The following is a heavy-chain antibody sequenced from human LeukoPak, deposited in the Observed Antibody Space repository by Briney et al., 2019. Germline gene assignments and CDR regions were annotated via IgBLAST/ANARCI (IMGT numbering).Heavy chain of an antibody. V-gene: IGHV3-23*01. CDR3: AKDKKGPVH. Sequence: GGSLRLSCAASGFTFDDHGMSWVRQAPGKGLEGVSAISGRGWSTYYAHPVKGRLTISRHNSKHTLYLKKNSQRAEDTAVFYCAKDKKGPVHWGQGPLVTVFS. J-gene: IGHJ4*02. CDR2: ISGRGWST. CDR1: GFTFDDHG.